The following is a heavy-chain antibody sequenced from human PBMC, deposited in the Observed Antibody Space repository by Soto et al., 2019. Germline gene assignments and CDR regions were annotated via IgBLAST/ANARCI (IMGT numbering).Heavy chain of an antibody. J-gene: IGHJ4*02. CDR1: GFTLSDYS. D-gene: IGHD4-17*01. CDR3: AREGRYGDARAYYFDY. V-gene: IGHV3-48*01. Sequence: EVQLVESGGGLIQPGGSLRLSCAASGFTLSDYSMNWVRQAPGKGLEWVSFISSSSTNIYYADSVKGRLTISRDNAKNSLCLQANSPGAEDTAGYYCAREGRYGDARAYYFDYWGQGILVTVSS. CDR2: ISSSSTNI.